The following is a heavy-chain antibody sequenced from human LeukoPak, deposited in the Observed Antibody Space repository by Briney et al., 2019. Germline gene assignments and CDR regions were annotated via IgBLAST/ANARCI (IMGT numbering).Heavy chain of an antibody. V-gene: IGHV1-69*13. CDR3: ARRWELVGNWFDP. CDR1: GGTFSSYA. Sequence: SVKVSRQASGGTFSSYALSWVRQPPAQGLEWVGGIIPIFGTENYAQKLQGRVTITADESTSTAYMELRSLGSEETAVYYCARRWELVGNWFDPWGQGTLVTVSS. CDR2: IIPIFGTE. D-gene: IGHD1-26*01. J-gene: IGHJ5*02.